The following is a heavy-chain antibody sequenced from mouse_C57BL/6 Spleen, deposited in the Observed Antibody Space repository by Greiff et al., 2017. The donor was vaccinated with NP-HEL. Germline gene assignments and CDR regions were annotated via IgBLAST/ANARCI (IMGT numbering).Heavy chain of an antibody. D-gene: IGHD2-1*01. Sequence: QVQLQQPGAELVKPGASVKVSCKASGYTFTSYWMHWVKQRPGQGLEWIGRIHPSDSDTNYNQKFKGKATLTVDKSSSTAYMQLSSLTSEDSAVYYCAMDYGNYPAWFAYWGQGTLVTVSA. CDR2: IHPSDSDT. CDR1: GYTFTSYW. J-gene: IGHJ3*01. V-gene: IGHV1-74*01. CDR3: AMDYGNYPAWFAY.